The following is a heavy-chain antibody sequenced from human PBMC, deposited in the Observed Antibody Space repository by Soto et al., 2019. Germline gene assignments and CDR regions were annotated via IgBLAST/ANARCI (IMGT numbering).Heavy chain of an antibody. D-gene: IGHD6-19*01. J-gene: IGHJ4*02. CDR1: GFTFSSYT. CDR3: ARDSGYSSGSY. V-gene: IGHV3-21*01. Sequence: PGGSLRLSCAASGFTFSSYTMTWFRQAPGKGLEWVSSISISGSYIYYADSLKGRFTISRDNAKNSLYLQMNSLRAEDTAVFYCARDSGYSSGSYWGQGTLVTVSS. CDR2: ISISGSYI.